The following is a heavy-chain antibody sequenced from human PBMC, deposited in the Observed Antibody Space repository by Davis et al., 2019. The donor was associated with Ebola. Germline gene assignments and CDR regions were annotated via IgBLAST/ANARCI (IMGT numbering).Heavy chain of an antibody. Sequence: ASVKVSCKASGYTFTNYYMHWVRQAPGQGLEWMGMINPNDGRTIYAQKFQGRVTVTRDTSTSTIYMELSSLRSDDSAVYYCARGSRNFFDSSGYYYRFDYWGQGTLVTVSS. J-gene: IGHJ4*02. V-gene: IGHV1-46*01. D-gene: IGHD3-22*01. CDR1: GYTFTNYY. CDR3: ARGSRNFFDSSGYYYRFDY. CDR2: INPNDGRT.